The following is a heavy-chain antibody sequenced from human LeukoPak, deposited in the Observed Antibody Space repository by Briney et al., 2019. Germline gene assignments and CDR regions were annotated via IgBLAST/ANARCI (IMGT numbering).Heavy chain of an antibody. CDR2: IIPLYGTV. Sequence: SVKVSCKSSGGTFSSYAISWVRQAPGQGLEWMGGIIPLYGTVSNAQKFQGRLTMTRDTSTSTVYMDLSSLRSEDTAIYYCARHSLPGTTPLDYWGQGTLVTVSS. J-gene: IGHJ4*02. V-gene: IGHV1-69*05. CDR1: GGTFSSYA. D-gene: IGHD1-1*01. CDR3: ARHSLPGTTPLDY.